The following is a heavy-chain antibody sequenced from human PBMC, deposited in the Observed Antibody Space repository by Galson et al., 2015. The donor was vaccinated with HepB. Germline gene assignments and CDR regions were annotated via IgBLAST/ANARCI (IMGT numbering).Heavy chain of an antibody. CDR3: TTVGDSSSSGGRNLYRD. CDR2: IKTKADGGTT. D-gene: IGHD6-6*01. Sequence: SLRLSCAASGFTFSNAYMSWVRQAPGKGLEWVGRIKTKADGGTTDYAAPVKGRFTISRDDSENTLSLQMNSLKTEDTAVYYCTTVGDSSSSGGRNLYRDWGQGTLVTVSS. CDR1: GFTFSNAY. V-gene: IGHV3-15*01. J-gene: IGHJ4*02.